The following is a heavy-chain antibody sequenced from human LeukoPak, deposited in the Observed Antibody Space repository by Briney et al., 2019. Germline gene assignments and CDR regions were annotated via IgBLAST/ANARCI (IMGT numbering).Heavy chain of an antibody. Sequence: PSETLSLTCTVSGGSISSSSYYWGWIRQPPGKGLEWIGSIYYSGSTYYNPSLKSRVTISVDTSKNQFSLKLSSVTAADTAVYYCARGGEQLWLDPVDYYYYGMDVWGQGATVTVSS. J-gene: IGHJ6*02. D-gene: IGHD5-18*01. V-gene: IGHV4-39*01. CDR1: GGSISSSSYY. CDR2: IYYSGST. CDR3: ARGGEQLWLDPVDYYYYGMDV.